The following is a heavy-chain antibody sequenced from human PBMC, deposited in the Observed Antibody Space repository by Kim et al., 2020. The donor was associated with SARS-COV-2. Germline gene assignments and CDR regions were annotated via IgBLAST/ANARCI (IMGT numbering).Heavy chain of an antibody. J-gene: IGHJ5*02. CDR2: IYYSGST. V-gene: IGHV4-59*01. Sequence: SETLSLTCTVSGGSISSYYWSWIRQPPGKGLEWIGYIYYSGSTNYNPSLKSRVTISVDTSKNQFSLKLSSVTAADTAVYYCARVSSMFYSNNWFDPGGQGTLVTVSS. D-gene: IGHD6-13*01. CDR3: ARVSSMFYSNNWFDP. CDR1: GGSISSYY.